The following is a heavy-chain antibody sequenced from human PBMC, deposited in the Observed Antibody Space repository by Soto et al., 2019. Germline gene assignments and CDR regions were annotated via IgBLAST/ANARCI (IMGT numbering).Heavy chain of an antibody. V-gene: IGHV2-5*02. CDR3: AHTRQEWGHQAADSDY. CDR1: GFSLSTSGVG. CDR2: IYWDDDK. D-gene: IGHD3-3*01. J-gene: IGHJ4*02. Sequence: QITLKESGPTLVKPTQTLTLTCTFSGFSLSTSGVGVGWIRQPPGKALEWLALIYWDDDKRYSPSLKSRLTISKGTSKNQVVLRMTNMEPVDTATYYCAHTRQEWGHQAADSDYWGRGTLVTVSS.